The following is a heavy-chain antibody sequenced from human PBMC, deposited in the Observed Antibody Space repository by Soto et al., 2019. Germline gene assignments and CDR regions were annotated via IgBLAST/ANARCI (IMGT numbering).Heavy chain of an antibody. V-gene: IGHV5-51*01. CDR3: VRYSSYRTY. J-gene: IGHJ4*02. Sequence: KVSGCKMVTIGSRRVRQMPGKGLEWMGIIYPGDSGTRYSPSFQGQVTISADKSISTAYLQWSSLKASDTAMYYCVRYSSYRTYWGQGTLVTVSS. D-gene: IGHD6-6*01. CDR1: GCKMVTIG. CDR2: IYPGDSGT.